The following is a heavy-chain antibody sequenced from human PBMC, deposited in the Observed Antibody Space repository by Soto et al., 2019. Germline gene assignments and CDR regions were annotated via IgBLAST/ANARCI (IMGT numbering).Heavy chain of an antibody. CDR1: GFTFSNYW. J-gene: IGHJ6*02. Sequence: EVQLVESGGGLVQPGGSLRLSCAASGFTFSNYWMSWVRQAPGKGLEWVGNIQHDGSEKNYVDSVKGRFNISRDNAKNSLFLQRNSLRAEYTAVYYCARIASAGRGWDVWGQGTTVIVSS. V-gene: IGHV3-7*01. CDR2: IQHDGSEK. CDR3: ARIASAGRGWDV. D-gene: IGHD6-13*01.